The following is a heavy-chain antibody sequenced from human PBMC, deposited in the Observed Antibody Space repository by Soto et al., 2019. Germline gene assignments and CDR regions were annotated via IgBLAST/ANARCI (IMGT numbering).Heavy chain of an antibody. D-gene: IGHD2-8*02. Sequence: QVQLQQWGAGLLKPSETLSLTCAVYGGSFSGYYWTWIRQPPGTGLEWIGEINHSGSTNYNPSLKSRVTISVDASKNQFSLKLTSVTAPATAVYYCARDKITGLFDYWGQGTLVTVSS. CDR2: INHSGST. CDR1: GGSFSGYY. CDR3: ARDKITGLFDY. J-gene: IGHJ4*02. V-gene: IGHV4-34*01.